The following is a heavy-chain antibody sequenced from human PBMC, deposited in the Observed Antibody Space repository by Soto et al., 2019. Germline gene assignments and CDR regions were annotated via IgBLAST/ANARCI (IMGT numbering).Heavy chain of an antibody. D-gene: IGHD4-17*01. J-gene: IGHJ4*02. Sequence: GGSLRLSCAASGFTVDDYAMHWVRQAPGKGLEWVSGISRNSETIDYADSVKGRFTISRDNAKSSLFLQMNSLRPDDTALYYCAKDMKWGGMTTIHYFDSWGQGTLVTVSS. CDR1: GFTVDDYA. CDR3: AKDMKWGGMTTIHYFDS. CDR2: ISRNSETI. V-gene: IGHV3-9*01.